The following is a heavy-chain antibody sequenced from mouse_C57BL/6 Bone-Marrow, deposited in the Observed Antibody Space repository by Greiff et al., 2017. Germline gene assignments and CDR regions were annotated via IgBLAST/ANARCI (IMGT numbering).Heavy chain of an antibody. V-gene: IGHV5-17*01. CDR2: ISSGSSTI. CDR1: GFTFSDSG. CDR3: ARDAY. Sequence: EVMLVESGGGLVKPGGSLNLSCAASGFTFSDSGMHWVRQAPETGLEWVAYISSGSSTIYYADTVKGRFTISSDNAKNTLFLQMTRRRSEDTAMYYGARDAYWGQGTLVTGAA. J-gene: IGHJ3*01.